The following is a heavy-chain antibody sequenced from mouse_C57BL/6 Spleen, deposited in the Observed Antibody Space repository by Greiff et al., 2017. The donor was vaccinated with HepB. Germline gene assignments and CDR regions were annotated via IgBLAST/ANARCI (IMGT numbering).Heavy chain of an antibody. J-gene: IGHJ2*01. CDR2: IYPGSGNT. CDR3: AREGGSSGRFDY. V-gene: IGHV1-66*01. Sequence: VQGVESGPELVKPGASVKISCKASGYSFTSYYIHWVKQRPGQGLEWIGWIYPGSGNTKYNEKFKGKATLTADTSSSTAYMQLSSLTSEDSAVYYCAREGGSSGRFDYWGQGTTLTVSS. CDR1: GYSFTSYY. D-gene: IGHD3-2*02.